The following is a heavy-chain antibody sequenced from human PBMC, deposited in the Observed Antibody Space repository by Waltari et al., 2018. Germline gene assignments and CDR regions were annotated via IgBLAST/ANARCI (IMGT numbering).Heavy chain of an antibody. V-gene: IGHV3-23*01. Sequence: EVQLLESGGGLVQPGGSLRLSCAASGFTFSSYAMSWVRQAPGTGLGWVSAISGGGGSTYYADSVKGRFTISRDNSKNTLYLQMNSLRAEDTAVYYCAKDPYFDWLFKQFAFDIWGQGTMVTVSS. CDR3: AKDPYFDWLFKQFAFDI. D-gene: IGHD3-9*01. J-gene: IGHJ3*02. CDR1: GFTFSSYA. CDR2: ISGGGGST.